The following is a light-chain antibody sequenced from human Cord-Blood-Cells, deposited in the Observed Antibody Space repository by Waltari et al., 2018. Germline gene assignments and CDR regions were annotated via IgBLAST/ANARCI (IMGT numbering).Light chain of an antibody. CDR2: DAS. CDR1: SSDVGGYNY. Sequence: QSALTQPASVSGSPGQSITISCTGTSSDVGGYNYVSWYQHHPGKAPKLMIYDASKRPSGVSHRFSGSKSGNTASLTISGLQAEDEADYYCSSYTSSSTLVFGGGTKLTVL. V-gene: IGLV2-14*03. J-gene: IGLJ2*01. CDR3: SSYTSSSTLV.